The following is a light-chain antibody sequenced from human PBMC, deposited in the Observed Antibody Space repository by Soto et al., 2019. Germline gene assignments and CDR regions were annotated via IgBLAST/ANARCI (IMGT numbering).Light chain of an antibody. J-gene: IGKJ3*01. CDR2: ATS. CDR3: QQVHSYPPS. V-gene: IGKV1-9*01. Sequence: DIQLTQSPSFLSASVGDRVAITCRASQGISTYLTWYQQRPGKAPKLLIYATSTLQGGVPSRFSGSGSGTEFTLTISSLQPEDFATYYCQQVHSYPPSFGPGTKVDIK. CDR1: QGISTY.